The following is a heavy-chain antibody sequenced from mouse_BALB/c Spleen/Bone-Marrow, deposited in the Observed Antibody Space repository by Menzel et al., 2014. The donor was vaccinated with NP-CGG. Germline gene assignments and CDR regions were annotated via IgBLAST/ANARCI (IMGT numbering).Heavy chain of an antibody. CDR3: ARQVYYGYSDY. V-gene: IGHV4-1*02. J-gene: IGHJ2*01. D-gene: IGHD1-2*01. Sequence: EVKLVESGGGLVQPGGSLKLSCAASGFDFSRYWMSWVRQAPGKGLEWIGEINPDSSTINYRPSLKDKFIISRDNAKNTLYLQMSKVRSEDTALYYCARQVYYGYSDYWGQGTTLTVSS. CDR1: GFDFSRYW. CDR2: INPDSSTI.